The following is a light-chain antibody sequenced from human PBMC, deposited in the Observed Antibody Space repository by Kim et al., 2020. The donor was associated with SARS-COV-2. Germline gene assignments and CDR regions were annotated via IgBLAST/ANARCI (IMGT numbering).Light chain of an antibody. Sequence: PGERATLSCRASQSVSSKYLAWYQQKPGQAPRLLIYGASSRATGIPDRFSGSGSGTDFTLTISRLEPEDFALYYCQQYGSSPPMYTFGQGTKLEI. V-gene: IGKV3-20*01. CDR2: GAS. CDR3: QQYGSSPPMYT. CDR1: QSVSSKY. J-gene: IGKJ2*01.